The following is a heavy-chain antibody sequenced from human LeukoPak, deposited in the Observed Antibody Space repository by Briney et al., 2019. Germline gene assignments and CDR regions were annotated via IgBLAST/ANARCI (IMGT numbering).Heavy chain of an antibody. CDR2: IIPFFGTA. CDR1: GGTFSSYA. V-gene: IGHV1-69*13. CDR3: ALLDTAMVPIAEYFHH. Sequence: VASVTVSCTASGGTFSSYAISWVRQAPGQGLEWMGGIIPFFGTANFAQKFQGRVTIIADESTSTAYMELSSLRSEDTAVYYCALLDTAMVPIAEYFHHWGQGTLVTVSS. J-gene: IGHJ1*01. D-gene: IGHD5-18*01.